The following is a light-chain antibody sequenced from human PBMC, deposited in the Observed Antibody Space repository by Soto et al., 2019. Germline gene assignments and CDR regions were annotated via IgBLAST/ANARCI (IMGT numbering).Light chain of an antibody. CDR1: QSLSSN. CDR3: QQYGVSWT. CDR2: DAS. J-gene: IGKJ1*01. V-gene: IGKV3-15*01. Sequence: EIVMTQSPASLSVSPGKRATLSCRASQSLSSNLAWYQQKPGQAPRLLIYDASTRATGIPVRFSGSGSGTVFTLTISRLEPEDFAVYYCQQYGVSWTFGQGTKVDIK.